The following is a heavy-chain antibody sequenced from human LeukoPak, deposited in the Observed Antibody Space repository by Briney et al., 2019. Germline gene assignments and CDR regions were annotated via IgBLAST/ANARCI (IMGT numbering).Heavy chain of an antibody. CDR3: ARDLLRSTWYY. J-gene: IGHJ4*02. Sequence: GGSLRLSCVASGFTLSSYWMTWVRQAPGKGLEWVGNIKQDGGEKNYVDSVKGRFTISRDNAKTSLFLQMTSLRVEDTAVYYCARDLLRSTWYYWGQGILVTVSS. CDR2: IKQDGGEK. D-gene: IGHD6-13*01. V-gene: IGHV3-7*01. CDR1: GFTLSSYW.